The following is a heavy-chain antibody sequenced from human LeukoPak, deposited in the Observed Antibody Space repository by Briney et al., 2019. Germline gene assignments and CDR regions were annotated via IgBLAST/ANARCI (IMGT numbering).Heavy chain of an antibody. J-gene: IGHJ5*02. CDR2: IYYSGST. D-gene: IGHD6-6*01. CDR3: ARVMAARREDLNWFDP. CDR1: GGSISSSSYY. Sequence: SETLSLTCTVSGGSISSSSYYWGWIRQPPGKGLEWIGSIYYSGSTYYNPSLKSRVTISVDTSKNQLSLNLTSVNAADTAVYYCARVMAARREDLNWFDPWGQGTLVTVSS. V-gene: IGHV4-39*07.